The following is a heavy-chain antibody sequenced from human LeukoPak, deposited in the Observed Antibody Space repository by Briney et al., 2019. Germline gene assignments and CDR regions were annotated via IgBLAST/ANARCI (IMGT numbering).Heavy chain of an antibody. CDR1: GFTFSSYA. D-gene: IGHD6-6*01. CDR3: AKVSGLAARSKRNTLNWFGP. J-gene: IGHJ5*02. CDR2: ISGSGGST. V-gene: IGHV3-23*01. Sequence: PGGSLRLSCAASGFTFSSYAMSWVRQAPGKGLEWVSAISGSGGSTYYADSVKGRFTISRDNSKNTLYLQMNSLRAEDTAVYYCAKVSGLAARSKRNTLNWFGPWGQGTLVTVSS.